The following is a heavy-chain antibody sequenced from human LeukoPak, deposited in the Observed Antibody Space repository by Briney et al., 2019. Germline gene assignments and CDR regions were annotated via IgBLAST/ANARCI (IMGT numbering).Heavy chain of an antibody. V-gene: IGHV3-23*01. D-gene: IGHD3-9*01. CDR1: GFTFSSYA. CDR2: ISGSGGST. Sequence: PGGSLRLSCAASGFTFSSYAMSWVRQAPGKGLEWVSAISGSGGSTYYADSVKGRFTISRDKSKNTLYLQMNSLRAEDTAVYYCAKDILTGYYRSPFDYWGQGTLVTVSS. CDR3: AKDILTGYYRSPFDY. J-gene: IGHJ4*02.